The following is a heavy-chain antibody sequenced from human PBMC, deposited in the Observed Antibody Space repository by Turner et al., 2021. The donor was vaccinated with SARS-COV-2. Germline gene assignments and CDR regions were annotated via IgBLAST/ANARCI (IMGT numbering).Heavy chain of an antibody. J-gene: IGHJ6*03. CDR1: GFTFSSYA. Sequence: EVKLLESGGGLVQPGGSLRLSCAASGFTFSSYAMSWVRQAPGKGLEWVSAMSGSGGSTYYADSLKGRFTISRDNSKNTLYLQMSSLRAEDTAVYYCAKCGYQYYHYYYMDVWGKGTTVTVSS. CDR3: AKCGYQYYHYYYMDV. V-gene: IGHV3-23*01. D-gene: IGHD6-25*01. CDR2: MSGSGGST.